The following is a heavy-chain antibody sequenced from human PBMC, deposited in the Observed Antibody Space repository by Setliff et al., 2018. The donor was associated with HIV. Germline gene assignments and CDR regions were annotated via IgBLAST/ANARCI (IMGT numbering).Heavy chain of an antibody. CDR3: ARDRRITVVRGPDN. Sequence: PSETLSLTCTVSDGPFSSYYWSWIRQPPGKGLEWVSSISSSSSYIYYADSVRGRFTVSRDNSGNTVYLEMRDLRPDDAAIYYCARDRRITVVRGPDNWGQGTPVTVSS. CDR2: ISSSSSYI. CDR1: DGPFSSYY. D-gene: IGHD3-10*01. J-gene: IGHJ4*02. V-gene: IGHV3-21*01.